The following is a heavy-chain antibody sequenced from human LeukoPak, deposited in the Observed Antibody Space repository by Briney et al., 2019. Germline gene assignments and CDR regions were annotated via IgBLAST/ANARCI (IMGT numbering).Heavy chain of an antibody. CDR3: ARVATGTPGEFDY. CDR2: IYSGGST. D-gene: IGHD1-1*01. CDR1: GFTFSSYG. Sequence: GGTLRLSCAASGFTFSSYGMSWVRQAPGKGLEWVSVIYSGGSTYYADSVKGRFTISRDNSKNTLYLQTNSLRAEDTAVYYCARVATGTPGEFDYWGQGTLVTVSS. J-gene: IGHJ4*02. V-gene: IGHV3-53*01.